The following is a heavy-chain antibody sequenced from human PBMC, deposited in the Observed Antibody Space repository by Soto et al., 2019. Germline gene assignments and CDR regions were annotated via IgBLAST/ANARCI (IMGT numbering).Heavy chain of an antibody. J-gene: IGHJ4*02. CDR1: GGSISSYY. Sequence: SDTLSLTCTGSGGSISSYYWSWIRQPPGKGLEWIGYIYYSGSTNYNPSLKSRVTISVDTSKNQFSLKLSSVTAADTAVYYCARGWLQLRFDYWGQGTLVTVS. CDR3: ARGWLQLRFDY. V-gene: IGHV4-59*07. CDR2: IYYSGST. D-gene: IGHD5-12*01.